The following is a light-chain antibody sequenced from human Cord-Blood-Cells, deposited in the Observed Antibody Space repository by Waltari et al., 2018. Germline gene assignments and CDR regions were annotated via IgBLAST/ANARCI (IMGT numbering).Light chain of an antibody. CDR2: EVS. Sequence: SALTQPASVSGSPGQSIPISCTGPRSVVGGYNYVSWYQQHPGKAPKLMIYEVSNRPSGVSNRFSGSKSGNTASLTISGLQAEDEADYYCSSYTSSSTRVFGTGTKVTVL. J-gene: IGLJ1*01. V-gene: IGLV2-14*01. CDR1: RSVVGGYNY. CDR3: SSYTSSSTRV.